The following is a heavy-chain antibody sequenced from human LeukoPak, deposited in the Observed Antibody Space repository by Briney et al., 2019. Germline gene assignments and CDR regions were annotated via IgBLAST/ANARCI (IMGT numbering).Heavy chain of an antibody. J-gene: IGHJ4*02. CDR3: GGHLNYCDRSGYFSYYFDY. CDR1: GGSISSYY. CDR2: IYSSGST. D-gene: IGHD3-22*01. V-gene: IGHV4-59*08. Sequence: SETLSLTCTVSGGSISSYYWSWIRHPPGKGLEWIGYIYSSGSTNYNPSLKSRGTISIDTSKSQFSLQLVSVTAADKAVYYCGGHLNYCDRSGYFSYYFDYWGQGTLVTVSS.